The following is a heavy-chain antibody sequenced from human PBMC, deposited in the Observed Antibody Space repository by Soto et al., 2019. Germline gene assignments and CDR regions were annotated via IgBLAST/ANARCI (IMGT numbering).Heavy chain of an antibody. CDR2: ISYDGSNR. Sequence: QVQLVESGGGVVQPGRSLRLSCAASGFTFSNYDMHWVRQAPGKGLEWVAAISYDGSNRYYADSVKGRFTISRDISKNTLYLQMNSRRLEDTAMYYCAIIPPTTVDYWGQGSLVTVFS. CDR3: AIIPPTTVDY. D-gene: IGHD4-17*01. CDR1: GFTFSNYD. V-gene: IGHV3-30*03. J-gene: IGHJ4*02.